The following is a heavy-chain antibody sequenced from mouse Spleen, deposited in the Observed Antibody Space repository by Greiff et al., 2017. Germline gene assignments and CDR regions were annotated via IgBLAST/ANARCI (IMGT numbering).Heavy chain of an antibody. J-gene: IGHJ4*01. CDR2: IYWDDDK. Sequence: QVTLKVSGPGILQPSQTLSLTCSFSGFSLSTSGMGVSWIRQPSGKGLEWLAHIYWDDDKRYNPSLKSRLTISKDTSRNQVFLKITSVDTADTATYYCARRAAAARATNAMDYWGQGTSVTVSS. V-gene: IGHV8-12*01. CDR1: GFSLSTSGMG. D-gene: IGHD3-1*01. CDR3: ARRAAAARATNAMDY.